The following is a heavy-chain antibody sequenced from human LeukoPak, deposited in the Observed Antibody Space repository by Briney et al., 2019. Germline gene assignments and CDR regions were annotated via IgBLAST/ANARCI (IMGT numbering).Heavy chain of an antibody. CDR3: ARDSALAQAVMFDY. CDR2: IDHSGST. J-gene: IGHJ4*02. D-gene: IGHD6-19*01. Sequence: KPSETLSLTYTVSGYSISSGYYWGWIRQPPGRGLEGSGSIDHSGSTYYNPSLKSRITISVDTSKNQFSLKLSSVTAADTAVYYCARDSALAQAVMFDYWGQGTLVTVSS. CDR1: GYSISSGYY. V-gene: IGHV4-38-2*02.